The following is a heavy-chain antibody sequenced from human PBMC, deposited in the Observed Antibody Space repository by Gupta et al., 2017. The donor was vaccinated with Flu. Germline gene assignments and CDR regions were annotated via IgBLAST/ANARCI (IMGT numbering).Heavy chain of an antibody. J-gene: IGHJ6*03. D-gene: IGHD2-2*01. V-gene: IGHV3-21*01. CDR1: GFTFSSSS. Sequence: EVQLVESGGGLVKPGGSLRLSCAASGFTFSSSSTNWVRKAPGTGPEWVSAISSSSSYIYYADSVKGRFTISRDNAKNSLYLQMNSLRAEDTAVYYCARDGVDIVVVPAAMSRGGYYYYYYMDVWGKGTTVTVSS. CDR2: ISSSSSYI. CDR3: ARDGVDIVVVPAAMSRGGYYYYYYMDV.